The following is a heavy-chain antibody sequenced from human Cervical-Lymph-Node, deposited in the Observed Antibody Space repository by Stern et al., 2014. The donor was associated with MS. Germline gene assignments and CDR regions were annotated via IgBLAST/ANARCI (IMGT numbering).Heavy chain of an antibody. V-gene: IGHV4-59*01. Sequence: QVQLQESGPGLVKPSETLSLSCTASGCSISSYYWRWIRQPPGKVLEWIGYIYYSGSSNYNPSLKSRVAISVDTSKNQFSLKLSSVTAADTAVYYCASRNGDYWGQGTLVTVSS. D-gene: IGHD2-8*01. J-gene: IGHJ4*02. CDR1: GCSISSYY. CDR2: IYYSGSS. CDR3: ASRNGDY.